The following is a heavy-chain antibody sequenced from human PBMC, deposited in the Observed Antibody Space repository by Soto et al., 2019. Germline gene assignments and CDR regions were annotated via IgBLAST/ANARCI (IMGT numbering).Heavy chain of an antibody. Sequence: EVQLLESGGGLVRPGESLRLSCAASGFTLSNYGMTWVRQAPGKGLQWVSTIRGRGGTTYYADSVKGRFTISRDDSRNTLYLQMNSLRVEDTAVYFCAKDVNYDMLAGYYYYWGHGTLVNVSS. V-gene: IGHV3-23*01. CDR3: AKDVNYDMLAGYYYY. D-gene: IGHD3-9*01. CDR2: IRGRGGTT. CDR1: GFTLSNYG. J-gene: IGHJ4*01.